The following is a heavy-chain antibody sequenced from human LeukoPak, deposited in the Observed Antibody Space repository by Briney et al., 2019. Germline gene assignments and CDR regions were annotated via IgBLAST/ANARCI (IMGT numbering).Heavy chain of an antibody. CDR3: ARHPPLVAALIPNNNWFDP. V-gene: IGHV4-39*01. CDR2: IYYSGST. D-gene: IGHD2-15*01. J-gene: IGHJ5*02. Sequence: PSETLSLACTVSGGSISSSSYYWGWIRQPPGKGLEWIGSIYYSGSTYYNPSLKSRVTISVDTSKNQFSLKLSSVTAADAAVYYCARHPPLVAALIPNNNWFDPWGQGTLVTVSS. CDR1: GGSISSSSYY.